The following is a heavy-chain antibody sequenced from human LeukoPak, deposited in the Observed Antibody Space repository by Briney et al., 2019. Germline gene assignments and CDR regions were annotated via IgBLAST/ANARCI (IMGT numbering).Heavy chain of an antibody. V-gene: IGHV3-74*01. CDR3: AREDYNDSGWYFDL. Sequence: GGSLRLSCAASGFTFSSHWMHWVSRAPGKGLVWVSRIKTDGSRTTYADSVKGRFTISRDSAKNTLYLQMNSLRAEDTAVYYCAREDYNDSGWYFDLWGRGTLVTVSS. J-gene: IGHJ2*01. D-gene: IGHD4-17*01. CDR1: GFTFSSHW. CDR2: IKTDGSRT.